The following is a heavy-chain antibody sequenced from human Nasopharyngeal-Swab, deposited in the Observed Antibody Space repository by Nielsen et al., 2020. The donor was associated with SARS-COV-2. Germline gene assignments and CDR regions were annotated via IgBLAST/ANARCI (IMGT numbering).Heavy chain of an antibody. CDR3: ARGRNYYYYYYMDV. CDR1: GGSISSGDYY. V-gene: IGHV4-61*08. Sequence: SETLSLTCTVSGGSISSGDYYWSWIRQPPGKGLEWIGYIYYSGSTNYNPSLKSRVTISVDTSKNQFSLKLSSVTAADTAVYYCARGRNYYYYYYMDVWGKGTTVTVSS. J-gene: IGHJ6*03. CDR2: IYYSGST.